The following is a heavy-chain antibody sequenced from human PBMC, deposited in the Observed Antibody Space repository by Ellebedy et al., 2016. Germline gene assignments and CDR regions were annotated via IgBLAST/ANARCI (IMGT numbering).Heavy chain of an antibody. CDR1: GFSLSNSF. V-gene: IGHV3-23*01. Sequence: GESLKISXTASGFSLSNSFMSWIRQAPGKGLEWVSTLTGDGSHSYYADSVKGRFTISRDTSRNTVYLQMNSLRTEDTAVYYCRPGHYSDFWGQGTLVTVS. CDR2: LTGDGSHS. CDR3: RPGHYSDF. J-gene: IGHJ4*02.